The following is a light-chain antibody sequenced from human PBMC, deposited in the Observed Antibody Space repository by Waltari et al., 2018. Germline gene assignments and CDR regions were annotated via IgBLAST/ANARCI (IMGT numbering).Light chain of an antibody. Sequence: DIQMTQSPSSLSASVGDRVTITCRASQSISSYLNWYQQKPGKPPKLLIYAASSLQSGVPSRFSGSGSGTDFTLTISSLQPEDFATYYCQQSYSTPHFGPGTKVEIK. CDR1: QSISSY. CDR3: QQSYSTPH. CDR2: AAS. V-gene: IGKV1-39*01. J-gene: IGKJ3*01.